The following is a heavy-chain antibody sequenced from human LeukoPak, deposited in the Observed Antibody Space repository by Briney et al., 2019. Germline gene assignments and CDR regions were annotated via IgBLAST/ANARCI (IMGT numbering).Heavy chain of an antibody. CDR2: ISSSSTI. CDR3: ARLQIEYQLPFYYMDV. CDR1: GFTFSSYS. Sequence: PGGSLRLSCAASGFTFSSYSMNWVRQAPGKGLEWVSYISSSSTIYYADSVKGRFTISRDNAKNSLYLQMNSLRAEDTAVYYCARLQIEYQLPFYYMDVWGKGTTVTVSS. J-gene: IGHJ6*03. V-gene: IGHV3-48*01. D-gene: IGHD2-2*01.